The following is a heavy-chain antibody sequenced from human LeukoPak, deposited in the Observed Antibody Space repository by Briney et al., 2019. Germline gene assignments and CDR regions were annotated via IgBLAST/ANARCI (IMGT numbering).Heavy chain of an antibody. V-gene: IGHV4-39*07. CDR2: IYFSGST. Sequence: SETLSLTCTVSGGSISSSGYYWGWIRQPPGKGLEWIGTIYFSGSTYYNPSLKSRVTISVDTSKNQFSLKLTSVTAADTAVYYCARDNLGFGDLSKYYFDYWGQGTLVTVSS. CDR3: ARDNLGFGDLSKYYFDY. J-gene: IGHJ4*02. CDR1: GGSISSSGYY. D-gene: IGHD3-10*01.